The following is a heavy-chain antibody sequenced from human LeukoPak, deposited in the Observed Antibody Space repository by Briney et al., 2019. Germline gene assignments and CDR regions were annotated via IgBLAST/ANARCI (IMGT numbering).Heavy chain of an antibody. CDR2: IWYDGSNK. J-gene: IGHJ6*02. CDR1: GFTFSSYG. V-gene: IGHV3-33*01. Sequence: PGGSLRLSCAASGFTFSSYGMHWVRQAPGKGLEWVAVIWYDGSNKYYADSVKGRFTISRDNAKNSLYLQMNSLRAEDTAVYYCARAYSSGWRYYYYYGMDVWGQGTTVTVSS. D-gene: IGHD6-19*01. CDR3: ARAYSSGWRYYYYYGMDV.